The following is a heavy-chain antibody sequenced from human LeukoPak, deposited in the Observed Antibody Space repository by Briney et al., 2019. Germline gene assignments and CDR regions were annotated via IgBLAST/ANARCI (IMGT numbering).Heavy chain of an antibody. CDR1: GFSLDDCA. D-gene: IGHD6-19*01. J-gene: IGHJ6*02. V-gene: IGHV3-43*02. Sequence: PGGSLRLSCVASGFSLDDCAMHWLRQVPGKGLHFVSLISGDGGDTYYADSVKGRFTISRDNSRNSLYLQRNSLSTEDTAFYYCAKDRLPGGIAVAGTDDGMDVWGQGTTVTVSS. CDR2: ISGDGGDT. CDR3: AKDRLPGGIAVAGTDDGMDV.